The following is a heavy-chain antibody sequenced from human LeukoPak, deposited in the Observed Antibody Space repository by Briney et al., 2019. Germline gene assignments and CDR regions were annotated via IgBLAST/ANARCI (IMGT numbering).Heavy chain of an antibody. CDR1: GGSLSGDY. Sequence: SETLSLTCTVSGGSLSGDYWSWGRQPPGKGLEWSGYIYYSGRIKDNPSPTSRVTLSLDTSKHQFSLKLSSVTAADTAVYYCARDYYGSGIYIPFDYWGQGTLVTVSS. CDR2: IYYSGRI. CDR3: ARDYYGSGIYIPFDY. V-gene: IGHV4-59*01. J-gene: IGHJ4*02. D-gene: IGHD3-10*01.